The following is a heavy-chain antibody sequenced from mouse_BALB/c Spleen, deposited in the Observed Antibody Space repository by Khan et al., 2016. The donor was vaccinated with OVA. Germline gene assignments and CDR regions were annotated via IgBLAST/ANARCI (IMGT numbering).Heavy chain of an antibody. CDR1: GFSLNHYG. J-gene: IGHJ3*01. V-gene: IGHV2-2*02. D-gene: IGHD2-4*01. CDR3: ARNYDYDEGLAY. CDR2: IWSGGST. Sequence: QVQLQQSGPGLVQPSQSLSITCTVSGFSLNHYGVHWVRQSPGKGLEWLGVIWSGGSTAYNAAFISRLSISTDNSKSQVFFKMNSLQPNDTAIYYCARNYDYDEGLAYWGQGTLVTVSA.